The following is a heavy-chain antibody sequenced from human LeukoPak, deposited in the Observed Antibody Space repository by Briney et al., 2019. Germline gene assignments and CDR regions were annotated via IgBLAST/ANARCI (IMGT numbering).Heavy chain of an antibody. CDR3: ATDQPSSIAALFDY. CDR2: FDPEDGET. D-gene: IGHD6-6*01. CDR1: GYTLTELS. V-gene: IGHV1-24*01. Sequence: ASVKVSCKVSGYTLTELSMHCVRQAPGKGLEWMGGFDPEDGETIYAQKFQGRVTMTEDTSTDTAYMELSSLRSEDTAVYYCATDQPSSIAALFDYWGQGTLVTVSS. J-gene: IGHJ4*02.